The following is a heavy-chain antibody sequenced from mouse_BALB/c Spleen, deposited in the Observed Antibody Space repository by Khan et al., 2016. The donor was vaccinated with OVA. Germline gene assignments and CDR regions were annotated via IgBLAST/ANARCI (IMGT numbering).Heavy chain of an antibody. D-gene: IGHD2-2*01. Sequence: EVELVESGGGLVKPGGSLKLSCAASGFTFSDYYMYWVRQTPEKRLEWVATISDGGTSTYYPDSVKGRFTISRDNAKNSLYLQMSSLKSEDTAILYCVRSCSGSFAYCGPATLVTVSA. CDR2: ISDGGTST. CDR1: GFTFSDYY. CDR3: VRSCSGSFAY. V-gene: IGHV5-4*02. J-gene: IGHJ3*01.